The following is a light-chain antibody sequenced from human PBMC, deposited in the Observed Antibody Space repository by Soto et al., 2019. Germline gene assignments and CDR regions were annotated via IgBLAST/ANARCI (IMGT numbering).Light chain of an antibody. J-gene: IGKJ3*01. CDR2: AAS. Sequence: DIRMTQSPSSLSASVGDRVTITCRASQSISNYLNWYQQRPGKAPKLLIYAASSLQSGVPSRFSGSESGTDFTLTISSLQPEDFATYYCQQSYSTPLTFGPGTRVDIK. CDR3: QQSYSTPLT. V-gene: IGKV1-39*01. CDR1: QSISNY.